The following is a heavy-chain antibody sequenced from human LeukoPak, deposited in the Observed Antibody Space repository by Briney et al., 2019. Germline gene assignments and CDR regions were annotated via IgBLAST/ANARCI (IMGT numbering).Heavy chain of an antibody. V-gene: IGHV3-7*03. Sequence: PGGSLRLSCAASGFIFSNYWMSWVRQPPGKGLEWVANIKQDGGEKYYVESVKGRFTISRDNAKNSLYLQMNSLRAEDTAVYYCAKTLVPDIVVVSFDIWGQGTMVTVSS. J-gene: IGHJ3*02. CDR3: AKTLVPDIVVVSFDI. D-gene: IGHD2-21*01. CDR1: GFIFSNYW. CDR2: IKQDGGEK.